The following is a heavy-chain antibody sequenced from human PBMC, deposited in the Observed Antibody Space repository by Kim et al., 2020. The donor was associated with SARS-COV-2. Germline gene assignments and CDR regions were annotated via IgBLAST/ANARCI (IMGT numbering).Heavy chain of an antibody. V-gene: IGHV3-53*01. CDR3: ARSGFYGDYRF. CDR1: GFTVSSNY. J-gene: IGHJ4*02. Sequence: GGSLRLSCAASGFTVSSNYMSWVRQAPGKGVEWVSVIYSGGSTYYADSVKGRFTISRDNSKNTLYLQMNSLRAEDTAVYYCARSGFYGDYRFWGQGTLVTVSS. CDR2: IYSGGST. D-gene: IGHD4-17*01.